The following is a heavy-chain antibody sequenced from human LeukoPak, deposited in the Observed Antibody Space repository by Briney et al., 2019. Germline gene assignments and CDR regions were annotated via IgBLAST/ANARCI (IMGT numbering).Heavy chain of an antibody. CDR3: ARERGGYCSGTSCSNAFDI. Sequence: GGSLRLSCAASGFTFSSYAVSWVRQAPGKGLEWVSAISGSGGGTYYADSVKGRFTISRDNAKNSLYLQMNSLRAEDTAVYYCARERGGYCSGTSCSNAFDIWGQGAMVTVSS. D-gene: IGHD2-2*01. CDR2: ISGSGGGT. CDR1: GFTFSSYA. J-gene: IGHJ3*02. V-gene: IGHV3-23*01.